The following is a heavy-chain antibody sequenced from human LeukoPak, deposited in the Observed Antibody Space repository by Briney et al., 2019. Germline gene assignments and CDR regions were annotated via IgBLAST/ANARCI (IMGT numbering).Heavy chain of an antibody. CDR2: INLKSGGT. Sequence: ASVKVSCKASGYTFTGYSIHWVRQAPGQGLEWMGWINLKSGGTNYAQKFQARVTMTRETSISTAYMELGRLRSDDTVVYYCAREDSTGYSSLDYWGQGTLVTVSS. V-gene: IGHV1-2*02. CDR3: AREDSTGYSSLDY. J-gene: IGHJ4*02. D-gene: IGHD3-22*01. CDR1: GYTFTGYS.